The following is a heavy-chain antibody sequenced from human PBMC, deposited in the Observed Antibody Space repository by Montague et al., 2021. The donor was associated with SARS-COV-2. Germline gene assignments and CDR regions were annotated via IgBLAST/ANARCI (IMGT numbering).Heavy chain of an antibody. V-gene: IGHV3-30*14. J-gene: IGHJ4*02. Sequence: SNKYYADSGNGRFTISRDNSKNTLYLQMNSLRGEDTAVYYCARDYSAVPGMYYLYSDYWGQGTLVTVSS. CDR3: ARDYSAVPGMYYLYSDY. D-gene: IGHD3-10*01. CDR2: SNK.